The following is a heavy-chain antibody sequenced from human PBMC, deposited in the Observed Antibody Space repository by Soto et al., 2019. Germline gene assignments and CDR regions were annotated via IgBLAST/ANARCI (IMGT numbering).Heavy chain of an antibody. CDR2: ISYDGSYK. J-gene: IGHJ4*02. CDR3: AKDLEGASPCY. CDR1: GFIFSSYG. Sequence: QVQLVESGGGVVQPGRSLRLSCVASGFIFSSYGMHWVRQAPGKGLEWVAVISYDGSYKYYADSVKGRFTISRDNSKNTLYLQMNSLRPEDTALYYCAKDLEGASPCYWGQGTLVTVSS. V-gene: IGHV3-30*18. D-gene: IGHD1-26*01.